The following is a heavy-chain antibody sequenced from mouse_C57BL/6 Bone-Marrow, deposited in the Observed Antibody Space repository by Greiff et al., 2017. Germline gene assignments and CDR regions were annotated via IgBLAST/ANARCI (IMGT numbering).Heavy chain of an antibody. D-gene: IGHD1-1*01. CDR3: ARSLYYCGSRDWFAY. J-gene: IGHJ3*01. V-gene: IGHV1-78*01. CDR1: GYTFTDHT. CDR2: IYPRDGST. Sequence: VKLQESDAELVKPGASVKISCKVSGYTFTDHTIHWMKQRPEQGLEWIGYIYPRDGSTKYNEKFKGKATLTADKSSSTAYMQLNSLTSEDSAVYYCARSLYYCGSRDWFAYWGQGTLVTVSA.